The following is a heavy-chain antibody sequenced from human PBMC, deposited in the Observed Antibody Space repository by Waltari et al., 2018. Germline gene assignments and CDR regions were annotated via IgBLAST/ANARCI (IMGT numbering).Heavy chain of an antibody. V-gene: IGHV1-2*02. Sequence: QVQLVQSGAEVKKPGASVKVSCKASGYTFTGYYMHWVRQAPGQGLEWMGWINPNSGGTNYAQKFQGRVTMTRDTSISTAYMELSRLRSDDTAVYYCASKAPSSSWYGDAFDIWGQGTMVTVSS. J-gene: IGHJ3*02. D-gene: IGHD6-13*01. CDR3: ASKAPSSSWYGDAFDI. CDR2: INPNSGGT. CDR1: GYTFTGYY.